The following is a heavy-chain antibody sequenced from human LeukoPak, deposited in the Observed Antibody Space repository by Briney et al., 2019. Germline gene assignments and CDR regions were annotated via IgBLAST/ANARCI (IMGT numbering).Heavy chain of an antibody. J-gene: IGHJ5*02. D-gene: IGHD1-26*01. V-gene: IGHV4-59*01. Sequence: SETLSLTCAVYGGSFSGYYWSWIRQPPGKGLEWIGYIYYSRSTNYNPSLKSRVTISVDTSKNQFSLNLSSVTAADTAVYYCARGNGSYSPWGQGTLVTVSS. CDR3: ARGNGSYSP. CDR1: GGSFSGYY. CDR2: IYYSRST.